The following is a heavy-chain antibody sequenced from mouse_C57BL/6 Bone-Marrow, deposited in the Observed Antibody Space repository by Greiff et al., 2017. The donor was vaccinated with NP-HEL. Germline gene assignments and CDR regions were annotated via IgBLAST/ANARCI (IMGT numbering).Heavy chain of an antibody. CDR2: ISTGSSSI. Sequence: EVKLQESGGGLVKPGGSLKLSCAASGFTFSDYGMHWVRQAPEQGLEWVASISTGSSSIYYADTVKGRFTISRDNAKNTLFLQMTSLRSEDTAMYYCARSYYGSSYHYYAMDYWGQGTSVTVSS. D-gene: IGHD1-1*01. CDR3: ARSYYGSSYHYYAMDY. V-gene: IGHV5-17*01. CDR1: GFTFSDYG. J-gene: IGHJ4*01.